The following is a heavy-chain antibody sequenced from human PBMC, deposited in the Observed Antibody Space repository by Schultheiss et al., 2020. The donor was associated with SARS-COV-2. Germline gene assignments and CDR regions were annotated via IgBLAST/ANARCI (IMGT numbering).Heavy chain of an antibody. CDR2: ISSSSSTI. D-gene: IGHD3-22*01. CDR1: GFTFSSYS. CDR3: ARDGYYDSSGLYGMDV. Sequence: GGSLRLSCAASGFTFSSYSMNWVRQAPGKGLEWVSYISSSSSTIYYADSVKGRFTISRDNAKNSLYLQMNSLRDEDTAVYYCARDGYYDSSGLYGMDVWGQGTTVTVSS. J-gene: IGHJ6*02. V-gene: IGHV3-48*02.